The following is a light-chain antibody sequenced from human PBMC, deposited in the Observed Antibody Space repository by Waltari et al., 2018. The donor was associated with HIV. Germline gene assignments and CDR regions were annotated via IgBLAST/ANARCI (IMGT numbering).Light chain of an antibody. CDR3: ESADDSGDHWV. Sequence: SYELTQPPSVSVSPGQTATITCSGDALPKQFASWYQQKAGQAPLMVIYNDNRRPSGIPDRFSGSMSGATVMLIISGVLPEDEAVYYCESADDSGDHWVFGGGTKLSVL. CDR1: ALPKQF. V-gene: IGLV3-25*03. J-gene: IGLJ3*02. CDR2: NDN.